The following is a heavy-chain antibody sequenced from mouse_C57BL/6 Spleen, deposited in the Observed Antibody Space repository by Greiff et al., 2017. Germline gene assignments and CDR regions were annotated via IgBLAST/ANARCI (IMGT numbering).Heavy chain of an antibody. J-gene: IGHJ2*01. CDR2: IYPGDGDT. Sequence: VQLQQSGAELVKPGASVKISCKASGYAFSSYWMNWVKQRPGKGLEWIGQIYPGDGDTNYNGKFKGKATLTADKSSSTAYMQLSSLTSEDSAVYFCARAHYYGSSFLLDYWGQGTTLTVSS. V-gene: IGHV1-80*01. CDR3: ARAHYYGSSFLLDY. CDR1: GYAFSSYW. D-gene: IGHD1-1*01.